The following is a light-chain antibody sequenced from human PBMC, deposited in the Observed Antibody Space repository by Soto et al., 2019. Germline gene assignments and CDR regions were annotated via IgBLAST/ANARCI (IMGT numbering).Light chain of an antibody. CDR3: QHRSNWPLT. J-gene: IGKJ4*01. V-gene: IGKV3-11*01. CDR2: DAS. CDR1: QSVSSY. Sequence: EIVLTQSPDTLSLSPGERATLSCRASQSVSSYLAWYQQKPGQAPRLLIYDASNRATGIPARFSGSGSGTDFTLTISSLEAEDFAVYYCQHRSNWPLTFGGGTKVDI.